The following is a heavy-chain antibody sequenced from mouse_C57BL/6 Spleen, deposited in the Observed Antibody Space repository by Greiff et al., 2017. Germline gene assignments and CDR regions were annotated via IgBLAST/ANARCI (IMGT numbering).Heavy chain of an antibody. CDR1: GFTFSSYA. V-gene: IGHV5-9-1*02. Sequence: EVMLVESGEGLVKPGGSLKLSCAASGFTFSSYAMSWVRQTPEKRLEWVAYISSGGDYIYYADTVKGRFTISRDNARNTLYLQMSSLKSEDTAMYYCTRGDYYGSSPFYAMDYWGQGTSVTVSS. CDR2: ISSGGDYI. CDR3: TRGDYYGSSPFYAMDY. J-gene: IGHJ4*01. D-gene: IGHD1-1*01.